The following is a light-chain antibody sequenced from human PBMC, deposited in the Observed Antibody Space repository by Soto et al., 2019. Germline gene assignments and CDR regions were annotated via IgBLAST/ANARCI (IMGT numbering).Light chain of an antibody. Sequence: EIVLTQSPATLSLSPGERATLSCRASQGVSSYLAWYQQRPGQAPRLLMFGASTRAPGIPARFSGSGSGTEFTLTISSLQSEDFAVYFCHQYENWPKTFGQGTKVEI. CDR1: QGVSSY. V-gene: IGKV3-15*01. J-gene: IGKJ1*01. CDR2: GAS. CDR3: HQYENWPKT.